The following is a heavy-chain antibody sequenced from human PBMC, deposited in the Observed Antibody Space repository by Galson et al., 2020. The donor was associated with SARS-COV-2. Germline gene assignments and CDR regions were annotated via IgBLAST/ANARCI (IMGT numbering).Heavy chain of an antibody. CDR1: GFTFSSYA. Sequence: GGSLRLSCAASGFTFSSYAMHWVRQAPGKGLEWVAVISYDGSNKYYADSVKGRFTISRDNSKNTLYLQMNSLRAEDTAVYYCARDEDYGGNYAYFDLWGRGTLVTVSS. J-gene: IGHJ2*01. V-gene: IGHV3-30*04. CDR2: ISYDGSNK. D-gene: IGHD4-17*01. CDR3: ARDEDYGGNYAYFDL.